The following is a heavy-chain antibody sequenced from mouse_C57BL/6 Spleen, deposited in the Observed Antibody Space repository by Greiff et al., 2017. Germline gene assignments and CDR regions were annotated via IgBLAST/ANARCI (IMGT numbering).Heavy chain of an antibody. D-gene: IGHD1-1*01. J-gene: IGHJ4*01. Sequence: EVKVVESGGGLVKPGGSLKLSCAASGFTFSDYGMHWVRQAPEKGLEWVAYISSGSSTIYYADTVKGRFTISRDNAKNTLFLQMTSLRSEDTAMYYCARSFITTVVATRAMDYWGQGTSVTVSS. CDR1: GFTFSDYG. CDR2: ISSGSSTI. V-gene: IGHV5-17*01. CDR3: ARSFITTVVATRAMDY.